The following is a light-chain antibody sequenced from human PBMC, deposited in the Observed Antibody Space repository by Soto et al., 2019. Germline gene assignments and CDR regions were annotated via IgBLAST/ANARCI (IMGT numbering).Light chain of an antibody. CDR3: QQYGSSGT. Sequence: ETELTQSPGTLSLSPGQLATLSFSASQSVSSSYLAWYQQKPGQAPRLLIYGASNRATGIPDRFSGSGSGTDFTLTISRLEPEDFAVYYCQQYGSSGTFGQGTKVDIK. J-gene: IGKJ1*01. V-gene: IGKV3-20*01. CDR2: GAS. CDR1: QSVSSSY.